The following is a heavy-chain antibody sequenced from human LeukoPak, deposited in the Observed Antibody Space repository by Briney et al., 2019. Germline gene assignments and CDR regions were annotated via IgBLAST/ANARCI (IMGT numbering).Heavy chain of an antibody. CDR1: GGSLSGYY. J-gene: IGHJ4*02. CDR3: ARQLWLDY. CDR2: INHSGST. V-gene: IGHV4-34*01. D-gene: IGHD6-19*01. Sequence: SETLSLTCAVYGGSLSGYYWSWIRQPPGKGLEWIGEINHSGSTNYNPSLKSRVTISVDTSKNQFSLKLSSVTAADTAVYYCARQLWLDYWGQGTLVTVSS.